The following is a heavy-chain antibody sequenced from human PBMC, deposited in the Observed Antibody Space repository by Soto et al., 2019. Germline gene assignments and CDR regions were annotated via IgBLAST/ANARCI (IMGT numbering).Heavy chain of an antibody. D-gene: IGHD3-9*01. J-gene: IGHJ3*02. CDR3: ARGPVFDWLFNAFDI. V-gene: IGHV1-8*01. CDR2: MNPNSGNT. Sequence: ASVKVSCKASGYTFTSYDINWVRQATGQGLEWMGWMNPNSGNTGYAQKLQGRVTMTRNTSISTAYMELSSLRSEDTAVYYCARGPVFDWLFNAFDIWGQGTMVTVSS. CDR1: GYTFTSYD.